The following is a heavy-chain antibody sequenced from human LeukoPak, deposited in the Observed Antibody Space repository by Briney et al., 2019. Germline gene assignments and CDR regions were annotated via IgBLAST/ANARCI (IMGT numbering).Heavy chain of an antibody. CDR2: IYTSGGT. CDR1: GGSISSDNYY. Sequence: SETLSLTCTVSGGSISSDNYYWSWIRQPAGKGLQWIGRIYTSGGTDYNPSLKGRVTISLDTSKNQFSLRLSSVTAADTAVYYCARDSAFVATPGDYWGQGTLVTVSS. V-gene: IGHV4-61*02. J-gene: IGHJ4*02. D-gene: IGHD6-13*01. CDR3: ARDSAFVATPGDY.